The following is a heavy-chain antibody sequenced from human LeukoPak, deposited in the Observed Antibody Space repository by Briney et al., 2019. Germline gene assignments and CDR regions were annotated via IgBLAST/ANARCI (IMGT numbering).Heavy chain of an antibody. CDR1: GGAFSSYA. J-gene: IGHJ6*03. CDR3: ARAWTPGYYYYMDV. CDR2: IIPIFGTA. D-gene: IGHD3/OR15-3a*01. Sequence: GASVKVSCKASGGAFSSYAISWVRQAPGQGLEWMGGIIPIFGTANYAQKFQGRVTITADESTSTAYMELSSLRSEDTAVYYCARAWTPGYYYYMDVWGKGTTVTISS. V-gene: IGHV1-69*13.